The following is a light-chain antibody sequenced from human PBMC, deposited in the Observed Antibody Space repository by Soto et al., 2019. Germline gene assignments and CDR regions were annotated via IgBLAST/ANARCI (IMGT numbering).Light chain of an antibody. CDR1: SSDLGGYNY. J-gene: IGLJ1*01. CDR2: DVS. CDR3: CSYAGSDTYV. V-gene: IGLV2-11*01. Sequence: HSVLTQPRSVSGSPGQSVTISFTGTSSDLGGYNYVSWYQQHPGKAPKLMIYDVSQRPSVVPDRFSGSNSGNTTSLTISGLQAEDEADYYCCSYAGSDTYVFGTGTKVTVL.